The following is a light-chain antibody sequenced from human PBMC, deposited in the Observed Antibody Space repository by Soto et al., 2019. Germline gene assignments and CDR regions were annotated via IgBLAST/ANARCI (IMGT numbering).Light chain of an antibody. J-gene: IGKJ5*01. CDR3: QQYGSSIT. CDR2: GAS. Sequence: EIVMTQSPSTRSVSPGERSTLSCRASQSVSSNLAWYQQKPGQTPRLLIYGASSRATGIPDRFSGSGSGTDFTLTISRLEPEDFAVYYCQQYGSSITFGQGTRLEIK. CDR1: QSVSSN. V-gene: IGKV3-20*01.